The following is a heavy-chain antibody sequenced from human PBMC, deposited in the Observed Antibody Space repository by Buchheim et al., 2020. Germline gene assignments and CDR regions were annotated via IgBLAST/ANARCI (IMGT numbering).Heavy chain of an antibody. V-gene: IGHV3-30-3*01. D-gene: IGHD3-22*01. CDR1: GFTFSSYA. CDR3: ARGLLDDSSGYYFDY. J-gene: IGHJ4*02. CDR2: ISYDGSNK. Sequence: QVQLVESGGGVVQPGRSLRLSCAASGFTFSSYAMHWVRQAPGKGLEWVAVISYDGSNKYYADSVKGRFTISRDNSKNTRYLQMNSLRAEDTAVYYCARGLLDDSSGYYFDYWGQGTL.